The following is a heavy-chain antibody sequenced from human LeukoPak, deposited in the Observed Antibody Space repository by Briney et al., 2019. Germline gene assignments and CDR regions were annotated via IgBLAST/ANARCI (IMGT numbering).Heavy chain of an antibody. J-gene: IGHJ4*02. D-gene: IGHD2-2*02. CDR3: ARAPCGGSTSCYTDN. Sequence: GGSLRLSCAASGFTFSSYGMHWVRQAPGKGLEWVAVISYDGSNKYYADSVKGRFTISRDNSKNTLYLQMNSLRAEDTAVYYCARAPCGGSTSCYTDNWGQGTLVTVSS. CDR2: ISYDGSNK. CDR1: GFTFSSYG. V-gene: IGHV3-30*19.